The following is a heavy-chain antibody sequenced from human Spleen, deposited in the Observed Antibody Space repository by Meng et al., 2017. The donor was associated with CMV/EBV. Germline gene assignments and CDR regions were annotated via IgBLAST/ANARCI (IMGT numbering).Heavy chain of an antibody. CDR2: ISGSGGST. CDR1: GFTFSSYS. CDR3: AKGGGYCSSTSCYVDY. D-gene: IGHD2-2*01. V-gene: IGHV3-23*01. Sequence: GESLKISCAASGFTFSSYSMNWVRQAPGKGLEWVSAISGSGGSTYYADSVKGRFTISRDNSKNTLYLQMNSLRAEDTAVYYCAKGGGYCSSTSCYVDYWGQGTLVTVSS. J-gene: IGHJ4*02.